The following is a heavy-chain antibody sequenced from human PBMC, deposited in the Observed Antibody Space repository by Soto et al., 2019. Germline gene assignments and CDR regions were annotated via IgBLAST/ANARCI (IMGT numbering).Heavy chain of an antibody. V-gene: IGHV1-18*04. CDR3: ARKNGYCSGGSCYFWFDP. CDR1: GYTFTSNA. Sequence: ASVKVSFKASGYTFTSNAISWLRQAPGQGLEWMGWISSYNGDAKYAQKFQDRVTMTTDTSTSTAYMELRSLTSDDTAVYYCARKNGYCSGGSCYFWFDPWGQGTPVTVSS. D-gene: IGHD2-15*01. J-gene: IGHJ5*02. CDR2: ISSYNGDA.